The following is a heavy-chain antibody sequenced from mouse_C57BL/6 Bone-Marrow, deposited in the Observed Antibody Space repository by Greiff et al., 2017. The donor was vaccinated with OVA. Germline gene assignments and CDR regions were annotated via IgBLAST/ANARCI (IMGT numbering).Heavy chain of an antibody. CDR2: ISSGSGTI. CDR3: ARPTAQTLLDY. V-gene: IGHV5-17*01. CDR1: GFAFSDYG. Sequence: EVKLVESGGGLVKPGGSLKLSCAASGFAFSDYGMHWVRQAPEKGLEWVVYISSGSGTIYYADTVKGRFTISRDNAKNTLFLQMTSLRSEDTAMYYCARPTAQTLLDYWGQGTTLTVSS. D-gene: IGHD3-2*02. J-gene: IGHJ2*01.